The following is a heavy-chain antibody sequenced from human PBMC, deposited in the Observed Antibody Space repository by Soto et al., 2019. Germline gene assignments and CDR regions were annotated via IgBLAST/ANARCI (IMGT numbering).Heavy chain of an antibody. Sequence: PGGSLRLSCAASGFTFSSYGMHWVRQAPGKGLEWVAVIWYDGSNKYYADSVKGRFTISRDNSKNTLYLQMNSLRAEDTAVYYCARDPGGRLRVWGGGSGPDYWGQGTLVTVSS. CDR3: ARDPGGRLRVWGGGSGPDY. D-gene: IGHD3-16*01. CDR1: GFTFSSYG. V-gene: IGHV3-33*01. J-gene: IGHJ4*02. CDR2: IWYDGSNK.